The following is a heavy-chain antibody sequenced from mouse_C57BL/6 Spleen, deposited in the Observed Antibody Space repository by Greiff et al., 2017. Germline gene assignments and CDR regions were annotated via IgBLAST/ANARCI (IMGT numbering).Heavy chain of an antibody. Sequence: VQLQPSGPELVQPGASVTISCKASGYAFSSSWMNWVKQRPGTGLEWLGRHSPGDGDTNSNGTFKGKATLTADKSSSTAYMQLSSLTSEDSAVYFCARPIYYDYLYYVDYGGQGTTLTVSS. CDR2: HSPGDGDT. J-gene: IGHJ2*01. D-gene: IGHD2-4*01. V-gene: IGHV1-82*01. CDR1: GYAFSSSW. CDR3: ARPIYYDYLYYVDY.